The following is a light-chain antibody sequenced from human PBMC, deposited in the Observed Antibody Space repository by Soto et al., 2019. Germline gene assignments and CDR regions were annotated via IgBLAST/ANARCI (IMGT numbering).Light chain of an antibody. V-gene: IGKV1-39*01. J-gene: IGKJ1*01. Sequence: DLQTTQSPSTLSVSVGARGTITCGACQTISSWLAWYQQKPGKAPKLPIYAASILQSGVPSRFSGSGSGTDFTLTISSLQPEDFATYYCQQSYSTLWTFGQGTKVDIK. CDR3: QQSYSTLWT. CDR2: AAS. CDR1: QTISSW.